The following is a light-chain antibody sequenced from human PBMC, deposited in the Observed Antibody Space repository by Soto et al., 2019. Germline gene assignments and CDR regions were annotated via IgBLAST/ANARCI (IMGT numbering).Light chain of an antibody. CDR1: SSNIGAGYD. Sequence: QSVLTQPPSVSGAPGQRVTISCTGSSSNIGAGYDVHWYQQLPGTAPKLLIYGNSNRPSGVPDRFSGSKSGTSASLAISGLQSGDEGDYYCAAWDDSLNGFYVFGTGTKVTVL. CDR2: GNS. J-gene: IGLJ1*01. CDR3: AAWDDSLNGFYV. V-gene: IGLV1-40*01.